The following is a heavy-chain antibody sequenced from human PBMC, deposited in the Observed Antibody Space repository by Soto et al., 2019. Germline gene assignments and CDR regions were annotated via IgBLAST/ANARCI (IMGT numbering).Heavy chain of an antibody. Sequence: GESLKISCKASRYIFIDYWIRRVRQMPGKGLEWMGIVYPRDSDTRYSPSFQGQVTISADRSTGTAFLQWRSLKASDTALYYCARPPLPGYSIHFNSWGQGTLVTVSS. CDR1: RYIFIDYW. V-gene: IGHV5-51*01. CDR2: VYPRDSDT. J-gene: IGHJ4*02. D-gene: IGHD2-15*01. CDR3: ARPPLPGYSIHFNS.